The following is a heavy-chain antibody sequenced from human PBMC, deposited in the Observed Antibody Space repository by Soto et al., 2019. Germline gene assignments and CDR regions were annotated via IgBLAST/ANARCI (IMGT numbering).Heavy chain of an antibody. J-gene: IGHJ4*02. CDR1: GGSISSYY. Sequence: PSETLSLTCTVSGGSISSYYWSWIRQPPGKGLEWIGYIYHSGSTNYNPSLKSRVTISIDTSRNRFSLQMNSVTAADTAVYYCAGVSTSGGWRHDSWGQGTLVTVSS. CDR3: AGVSTSGGWRHDS. D-gene: IGHD6-19*01. CDR2: IYHSGST. V-gene: IGHV4-59*01.